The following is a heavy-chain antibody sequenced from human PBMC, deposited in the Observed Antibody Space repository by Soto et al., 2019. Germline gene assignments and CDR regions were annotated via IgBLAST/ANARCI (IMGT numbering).Heavy chain of an antibody. J-gene: IGHJ4*02. CDR3: ARDYTKGTRFVEWSGNFDY. CDR1: GYTFTSYY. CDR2: INPSGGST. V-gene: IGHV1-46*01. D-gene: IGHD3-3*01. Sequence: ASVKVSCKASGYTFTSYYMHWVRQAPGQGLEWMGIINPSGGSTGYAQKFQGRVTMTRDTSTSTVYMELSSLRSEDTAVYYCARDYTKGTRFVEWSGNFDYWGQGTLVTVYS.